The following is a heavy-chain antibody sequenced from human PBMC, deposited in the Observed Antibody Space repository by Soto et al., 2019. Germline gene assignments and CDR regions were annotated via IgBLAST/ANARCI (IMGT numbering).Heavy chain of an antibody. CDR1: GFKFSNYA. CDR2: ISATGGGT. J-gene: IGHJ4*02. V-gene: IGHV3-23*01. Sequence: PGGSLRLSCAASGFKFSNYAMSWVRQAPGKGLEWVSLISATGGGTYYADSVKGRFTISRDNSHNTLYLQVHSLTAEDTAVYYCAKDRRAGGNSAFYFDFWGQGAQVTAPQ. D-gene: IGHD3-16*01. CDR3: AKDRRAGGNSAFYFDF.